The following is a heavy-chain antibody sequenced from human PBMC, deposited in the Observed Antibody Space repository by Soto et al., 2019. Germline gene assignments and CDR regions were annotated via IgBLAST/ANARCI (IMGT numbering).Heavy chain of an antibody. CDR2: IGYDGSNK. J-gene: IGHJ4*02. D-gene: IGHD3-9*01. CDR1: GFTFSSYG. CDR3: AREGALLRYFACPPDY. Sequence: QVQLVESGGGVVQPGRSLRLSCAASGFTFSSYGMHWVRQAPGKGLEWVAVIGYDGSNKYYADSVKGRFTISRDDSKHTLYLQMNSLRAEDTAVYYCAREGALLRYFACPPDYWGQGTLVTGSS. V-gene: IGHV3-33*01.